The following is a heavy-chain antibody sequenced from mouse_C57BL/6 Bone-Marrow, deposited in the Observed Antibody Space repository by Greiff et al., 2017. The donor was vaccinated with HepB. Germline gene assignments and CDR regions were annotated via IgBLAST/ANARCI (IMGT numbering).Heavy chain of an antibody. CDR3: ARDREYYGSSPCWYFDV. V-gene: IGHV5-4*01. D-gene: IGHD1-1*01. CDR2: LSDGGSYT. Sequence: EVMLVESGGGLVKPGGSLKLSCAASGFTFSSYAMSWVRQTPEKRLEWVATLSDGGSYTYYPDNVQGRFTISRDNAKNNLDLQIIHLKSDDIAMYYCARDREYYGSSPCWYFDVWGTGTTVTVSS. CDR1: GFTFSSYA. J-gene: IGHJ1*03.